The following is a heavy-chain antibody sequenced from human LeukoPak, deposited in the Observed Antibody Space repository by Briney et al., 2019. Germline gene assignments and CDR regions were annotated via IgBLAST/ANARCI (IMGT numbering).Heavy chain of an antibody. CDR2: IYTGGTT. CDR3: ARDQATSGGGLDS. V-gene: IGHV3-53*01. J-gene: IGHJ4*02. Sequence: PGGSLRLSRAASGFTVSGTHMSWVRQAPGKGLEWVSAIYTGGTTSYSDSVEGRFTISRDNSKNTLYLLMNSLRAEDTAVYYCARDQATSGGGLDSWGQGTLVTVSS. CDR1: GFTVSGTH. D-gene: IGHD3-16*01.